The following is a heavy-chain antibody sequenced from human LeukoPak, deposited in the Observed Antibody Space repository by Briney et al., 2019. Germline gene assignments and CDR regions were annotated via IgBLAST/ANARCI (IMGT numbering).Heavy chain of an antibody. Sequence: MTSETLSLTCTVSGYSISSGYYWGWIRQPPGKGLEWIGSIYHSGSTYYNPSLKSRVTISVDTSKNQFSLKLSSVTAADTAVYYCARDRGGYRKIDYWGQGTLVTVSS. V-gene: IGHV4-38-2*02. CDR3: ARDRGGYRKIDY. J-gene: IGHJ4*02. CDR2: IYHSGST. D-gene: IGHD3-10*01. CDR1: GYSISSGYY.